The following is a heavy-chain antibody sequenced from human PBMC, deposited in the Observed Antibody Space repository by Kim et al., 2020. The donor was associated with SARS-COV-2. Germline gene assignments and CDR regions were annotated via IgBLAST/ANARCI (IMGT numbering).Heavy chain of an antibody. CDR1: GFTFSSYG. CDR3: ARDPFFPATDIVVVPAANDAFDI. V-gene: IGHV3-33*01. J-gene: IGHJ3*02. CDR2: IWYDGSNK. D-gene: IGHD2-2*01. Sequence: GGSLRLSCAASGFTFSSYGMHWVRQAPGKGLEWVAVIWYDGSNKYYADSVKGRFTISRDNSKNTLYLQMNSLRAEDTAVYYCARDPFFPATDIVVVPAANDAFDIWGQGTMVTVSS.